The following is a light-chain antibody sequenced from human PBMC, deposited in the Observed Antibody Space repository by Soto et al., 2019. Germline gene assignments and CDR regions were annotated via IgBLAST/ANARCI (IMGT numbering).Light chain of an antibody. CDR3: MQGTRWGET. Sequence: DVVMTQYPLSLLVTLGQPASISCRSSQSLLYSDGNTYLNWFQQWPGQSPRRRIYKVSNRDSGGPDRFSCSGSGTDFTLKISRVEAEDVGVYYCMQGTRWGETLGQGTKVDIK. CDR1: QSLLYSDGNTY. V-gene: IGKV2-30*01. J-gene: IGKJ1*01. CDR2: KVS.